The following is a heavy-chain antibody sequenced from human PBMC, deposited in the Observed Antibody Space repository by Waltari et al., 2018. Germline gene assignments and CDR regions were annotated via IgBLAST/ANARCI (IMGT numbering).Heavy chain of an antibody. CDR2: IYYNGDT. CDR3: AREIYGGNSRPLDS. CDR1: GGSLTSYF. V-gene: IGHV4-59*01. Sequence: QVELPESCPGLLRPSEPLSLTCLVPGGSLTSYFWHWVRQPPGKVLEWIGSIYYNGDTNYNPSLVSRVTISVDTSKNQFSLKLNSVTAADTAVYYCAREIYGGNSRPLDSWGQGALVTVSS. D-gene: IGHD2-21*02. J-gene: IGHJ4*02.